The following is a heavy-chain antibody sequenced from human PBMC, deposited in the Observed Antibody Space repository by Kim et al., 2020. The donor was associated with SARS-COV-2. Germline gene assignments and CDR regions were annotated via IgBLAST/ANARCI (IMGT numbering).Heavy chain of an antibody. CDR3: ARDHQYYDILTGFTAGFQYYYYYGMDV. J-gene: IGHJ6*02. Sequence: GGSLRLSCAASGFTFSSYGMHWVRQAPGKGLEWVAVISYDGSNKYYADSVKGRFTISRDNSKNTLYLQMNSLRAEDTAVYYCARDHQYYDILTGFTAGFQYYYYYGMDVWGQGPTLTVSS. D-gene: IGHD3-9*01. V-gene: IGHV3-33*05. CDR2: ISYDGSNK. CDR1: GFTFSSYG.